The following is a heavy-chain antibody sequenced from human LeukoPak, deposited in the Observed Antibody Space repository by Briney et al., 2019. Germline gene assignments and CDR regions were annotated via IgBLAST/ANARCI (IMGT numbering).Heavy chain of an antibody. Sequence: GASVKVSCKASGGTFSSYAISWVRQAPGQGLEWMGRIIPILGIANYAQKFQGRVTITADKSTSTAYMELSSLRSEDTAVYYCARGGGSYYGNFDYWGQGTLVTVSS. V-gene: IGHV1-69*04. CDR1: GGTFSSYA. CDR2: IIPILGIA. CDR3: ARGGGSYYGNFDY. J-gene: IGHJ4*02. D-gene: IGHD1-26*01.